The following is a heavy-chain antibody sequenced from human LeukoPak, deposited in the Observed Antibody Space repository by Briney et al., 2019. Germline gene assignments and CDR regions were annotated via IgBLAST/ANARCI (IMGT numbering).Heavy chain of an antibody. CDR3: ARGIGITGTTFDY. D-gene: IGHD1-20*01. J-gene: IGHJ4*02. CDR1: GGSTGTYY. V-gene: IGHV4-59*12. Sequence: PPETLSLTCTLSGGSTGTYYWSWVRQPPRKGLEWIGYISYNGNTNSNPSLKSRVTISVDTSMNQFSLKLSSVTAADTAVYYCARGIGITGTTFDYWGQGTLVTVSS. CDR2: ISYNGNT.